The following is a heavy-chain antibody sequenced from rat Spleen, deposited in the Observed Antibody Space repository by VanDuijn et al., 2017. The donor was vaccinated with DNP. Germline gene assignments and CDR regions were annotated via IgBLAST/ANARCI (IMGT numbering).Heavy chain of an antibody. CDR3: ARGSTSIYWYFDF. V-gene: IGHV5S23*01. J-gene: IGHJ1*01. Sequence: EVQLVESGGGLVQPGRSLKLSCAASGFTFSNYDMAWVRQAPTKGLEWVASINTGGTNTYYRDSVKGRFTISRDDAKSSLYLQMNSLKSEDTATYYCARGSTSIYWYFDFWGQGVMVTVSS. CDR1: GFTFSNYD. CDR2: INTGGTNT. D-gene: IGHD3-1*01.